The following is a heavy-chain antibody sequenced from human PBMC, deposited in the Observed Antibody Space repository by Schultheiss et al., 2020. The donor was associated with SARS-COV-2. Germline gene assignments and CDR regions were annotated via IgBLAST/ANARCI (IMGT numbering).Heavy chain of an antibody. CDR1: GFTFSSYE. CDR3: ARVDDYGETFDY. Sequence: GGSLRLSCAASGFTFSSYEMNWVRQAPGKGLEWVSYISSSGSTIYYADSVKGRFTISRDNSKNTLYLQMNSLRAEDTAVYYCARVDDYGETFDYWGQGTLVTVSS. V-gene: IGHV3-48*03. D-gene: IGHD4-17*01. J-gene: IGHJ4*02. CDR2: ISSSGSTI.